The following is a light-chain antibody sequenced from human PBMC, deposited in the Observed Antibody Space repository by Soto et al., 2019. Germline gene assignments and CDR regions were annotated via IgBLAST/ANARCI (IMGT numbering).Light chain of an antibody. J-gene: IGLJ1*01. CDR3: AAWDASLNGYV. CDR2: NSY. Sequence: QSVLTQPPSASGTPGQRVTISCSGSSSNIGSKTVNWYQQLPGTGPKLLIYNSYQRPSGVPDRFSGSKSGTSASLAISGLQSEDEADYYCAAWDASLNGYVFGAGTKVTVL. V-gene: IGLV1-44*01. CDR1: SSNIGSKT.